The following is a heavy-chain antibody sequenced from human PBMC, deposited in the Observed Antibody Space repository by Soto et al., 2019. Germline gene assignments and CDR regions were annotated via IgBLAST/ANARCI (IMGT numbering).Heavy chain of an antibody. CDR3: ARVGALGSSSCFDY. D-gene: IGHD6-13*01. Sequence: QVQLQQWGAGLLKPSETLSLTCAVSGGSFSGHYWSWIRQPPGKGLEWIGELNHSGSTNYNPSLKSRVTISVDTSKNPVSLKLSSVTAADTAVYFCARVGALGSSSCFDYWGQGTLVTVSS. CDR1: GGSFSGHY. J-gene: IGHJ4*02. CDR2: LNHSGST. V-gene: IGHV4-34*01.